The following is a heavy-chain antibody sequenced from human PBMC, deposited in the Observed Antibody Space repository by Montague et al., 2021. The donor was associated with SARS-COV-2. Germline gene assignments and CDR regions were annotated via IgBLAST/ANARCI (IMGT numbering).Heavy chain of an antibody. J-gene: IGHJ3*02. Sequence: SETLSLTCTVSGGSISSGSYYWGWIRQPPGKGLEWIGSIYYSGSTYYNPSLKSRVTISVDTPKYHFSLKLSSVTAADTAVYYCARQVGATLRHAFDIWGQGTMVTVSS. D-gene: IGHD1-26*01. CDR2: IYYSGST. CDR1: GGSISSGSYY. V-gene: IGHV4-39*01. CDR3: ARQVGATLRHAFDI.